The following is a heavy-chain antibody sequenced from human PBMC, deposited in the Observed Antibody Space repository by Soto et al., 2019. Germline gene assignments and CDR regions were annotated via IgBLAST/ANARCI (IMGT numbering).Heavy chain of an antibody. D-gene: IGHD3-10*01. CDR3: AGVFSMVRGVIIGSFDI. CDR1: GGSISSYY. V-gene: IGHV4-59*01. Sequence: QVQLQESGPGLVKPSETLSLTCTVSGGSISSYYWSWIRQPPGKGLEWIGYIYYSGSTNYNPSLKSRVTISVDTSKNQFSLKLSSVTAADTAVYYCAGVFSMVRGVIIGSFDIWGQGTMVTVSS. CDR2: IYYSGST. J-gene: IGHJ3*02.